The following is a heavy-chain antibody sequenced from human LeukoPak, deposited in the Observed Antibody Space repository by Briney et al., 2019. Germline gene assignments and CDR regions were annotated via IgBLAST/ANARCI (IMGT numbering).Heavy chain of an antibody. CDR1: GGSVSSYY. CDR2: ISYTGST. D-gene: IGHD5-12*01. Sequence: TPSETLSLTCTVSGGSVSSYYWSWIRQPPGKGLEWIGYISYTGSTNYNPSLKSRVTISVDTTKNQFSLKLSSVTAADTAVYDCARHKATTIGWPSDYWGQGILVTVSS. V-gene: IGHV4-59*08. CDR3: ARHKATTIGWPSDY. J-gene: IGHJ4*02.